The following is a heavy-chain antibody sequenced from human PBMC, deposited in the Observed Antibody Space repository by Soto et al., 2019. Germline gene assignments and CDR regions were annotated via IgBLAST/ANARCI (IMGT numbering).Heavy chain of an antibody. CDR1: GGSISSYY. D-gene: IGHD3-22*01. J-gene: IGHJ4*02. CDR2: TYHSGST. V-gene: IGHV4-59*01. Sequence: PSETLSLTCTVSGGSISSYYWSWIRQPPGKGLEWIGYTYHSGSTNYNPSLKSRVTISVDTSKNQFSLKLTSVTAADTAVYYCARVGYYDSSGYYYFDYWGQGTLVTVSS. CDR3: ARVGYYDSSGYYYFDY.